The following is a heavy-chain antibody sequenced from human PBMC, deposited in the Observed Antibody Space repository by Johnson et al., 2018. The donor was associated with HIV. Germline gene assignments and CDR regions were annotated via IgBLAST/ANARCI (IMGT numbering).Heavy chain of an antibody. CDR3: ARVPWSLDAFDI. Sequence: QVQLVESGGGVVQPGRSLRLSCAASGFTFSSYGMHWVRQAPGKGLEWVAVIWYDGSNKYYADSVKGRFTISRDNAKKSLYLQMNSLRAEETALYYCARVPWSLDAFDIWGQVTMVTVSS. V-gene: IGHV3-33*01. D-gene: IGHD2-15*01. CDR2: IWYDGSNK. CDR1: GFTFSSYG. J-gene: IGHJ3*02.